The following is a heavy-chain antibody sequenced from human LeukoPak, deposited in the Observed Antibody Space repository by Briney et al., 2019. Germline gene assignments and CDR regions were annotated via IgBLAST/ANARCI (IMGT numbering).Heavy chain of an antibody. D-gene: IGHD6-19*01. CDR2: ISYDGSNK. CDR1: GFTFSSYG. J-gene: IGHJ4*02. Sequence: GGSLRLSCAVSGFTFSSYGMHWVRQAPGKGLEWVAVISYDGSNKYYADSVKGRFTISGDNSKNTLYLQMNSLRAEDTAVYYCAKDFRYQWLAHYFDYWGQGTLVTVSS. V-gene: IGHV3-30*18. CDR3: AKDFRYQWLAHYFDY.